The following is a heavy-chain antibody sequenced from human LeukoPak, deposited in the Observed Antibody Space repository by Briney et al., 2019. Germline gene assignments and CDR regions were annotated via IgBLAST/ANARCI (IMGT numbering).Heavy chain of an antibody. J-gene: IGHJ4*02. CDR3: ARSLSSGYYYFDY. Sequence: SETLSLTCTVSGGSISSSSYYWSWIRQPAGKGLEWIGRIYTSGSTNYNPSLKSRVTISVDTSKNQFSLQLSSVTAADTAVYYCARSLSSGYYYFDYWGQGTLVTVSP. V-gene: IGHV4-61*02. CDR1: GGSISSSSYY. CDR2: IYTSGST. D-gene: IGHD3-22*01.